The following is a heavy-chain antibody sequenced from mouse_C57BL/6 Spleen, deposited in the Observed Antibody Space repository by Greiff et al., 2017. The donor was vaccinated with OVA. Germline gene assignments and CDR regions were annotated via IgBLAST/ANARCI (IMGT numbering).Heavy chain of an antibody. Sequence: VQLQQSGAELVKPGASVKLSCKASGYTFTSYWMHWVKQRPGQGLEWIGMIHPNSGSTNYNEKFKSKATLTVDKSSSTAYMQLSSLTSEDSAVYYCARSLLWYPFDYWGQGTTLTVSS. CDR1: GYTFTSYW. D-gene: IGHD1-1*02. CDR3: ARSLLWYPFDY. V-gene: IGHV1-64*01. CDR2: IHPNSGST. J-gene: IGHJ2*01.